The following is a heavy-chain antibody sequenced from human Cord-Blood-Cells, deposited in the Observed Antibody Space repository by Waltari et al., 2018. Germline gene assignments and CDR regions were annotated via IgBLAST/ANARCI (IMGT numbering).Heavy chain of an antibody. CDR2: IYWDDDK. CDR1: GFSLSTSGVG. J-gene: IGHJ4*02. Sequence: QITLKESGPTLVKPTQTLTLTCTFSGFSLSTSGVGVGWIRQPQGKALEWLALIYWDDDKRYSPSLKSRLTITKDTSKNQVVLTMTNMDPVDTATYYCAHTVGIAAAGTPFDYWGQGTLVTVSS. CDR3: AHTVGIAAAGTPFDY. V-gene: IGHV2-5*02. D-gene: IGHD6-13*01.